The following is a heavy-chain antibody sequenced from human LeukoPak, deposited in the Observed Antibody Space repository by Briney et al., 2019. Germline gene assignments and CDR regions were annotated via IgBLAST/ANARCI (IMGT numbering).Heavy chain of an antibody. CDR3: ARRGGSGSYYREPFDY. CDR2: IKQDGSEK. V-gene: IGHV3-7*01. J-gene: IGHJ4*02. Sequence: GGSLRLSCAASGFTFSSYWMSWVRQAPGRGLEWVANIKQDGSEKYYVDSVKGRFTISRGNAKNSLYLQMNSLRAEDTAVYYCARRGGSGSYYREPFDYWGQGTLVTVSS. D-gene: IGHD3-10*01. CDR1: GFTFSSYW.